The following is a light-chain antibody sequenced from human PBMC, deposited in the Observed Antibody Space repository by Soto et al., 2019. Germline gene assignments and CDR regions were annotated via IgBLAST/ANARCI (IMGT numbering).Light chain of an antibody. CDR1: QNVNSNH. J-gene: IGKJ1*01. CDR3: HQFGSSPQT. V-gene: IGKV3-20*01. CDR2: GPS. Sequence: EIVLTQSPGTLSLSPGERATLSCRASQNVNSNHIAWYQRKPGQAPRLLIYGPSSRATGIPERFSGSGSGTDFTLTISRLEPEDFAVYFCHQFGSSPQTFGHGTKV.